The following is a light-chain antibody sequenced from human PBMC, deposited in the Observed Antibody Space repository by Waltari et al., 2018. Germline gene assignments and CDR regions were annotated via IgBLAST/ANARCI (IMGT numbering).Light chain of an antibody. J-gene: IGLJ3*02. CDR3: ATWDDSLSGWV. V-gene: IGLV1-47*01. Sequence: QSVLTQPPSASGTPGQRVTISCSGSSSNIGSYNVYWYQHLPGTAPKLLISRNKQLPSGVPDRFSGSKSGTSASLAISGLRSEDEADYYCATWDDSLSGWVFGGGTKLTVL. CDR2: RNK. CDR1: SSNIGSYN.